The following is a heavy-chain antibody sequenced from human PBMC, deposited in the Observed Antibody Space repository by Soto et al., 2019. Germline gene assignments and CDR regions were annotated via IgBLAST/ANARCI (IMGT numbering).Heavy chain of an antibody. J-gene: IGHJ4*02. CDR3: ARGQEGVVATH. CDR1: GGSLSGYY. D-gene: IGHD5-12*01. CDR2: VKDGGHT. Sequence: QVQLQQWGAGLLKPSETLSLNCAVTGGSLSGYYWSWIRQPPGKGLEWIGEVKDGGHTNYSPSLRGRATISTATSNPQFSLRLNSVTAADTGVYYCARGQEGVVATHWDQGSLVTVSS. V-gene: IGHV4-34*01.